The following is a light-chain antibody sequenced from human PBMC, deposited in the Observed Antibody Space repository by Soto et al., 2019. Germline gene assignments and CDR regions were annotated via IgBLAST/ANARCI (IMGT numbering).Light chain of an antibody. CDR2: EGF. J-gene: IGLJ1*01. CDR1: SNEVGDYNL. CDR3: CSYATSSTFPYV. Sequence: QSVLTQPASVAGSPGQSITISCAAASNEVGDYNLVSWYQQHPGKAPKLMIYEGFKRPSGVSNRFSGSKSGNTASLTISGLQAEDEADYHCCSYATSSTFPYVFGTGTKVTVL. V-gene: IGLV2-23*03.